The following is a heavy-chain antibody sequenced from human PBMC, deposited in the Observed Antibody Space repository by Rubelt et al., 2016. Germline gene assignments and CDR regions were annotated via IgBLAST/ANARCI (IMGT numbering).Heavy chain of an antibody. D-gene: IGHD3-22*01. CDR1: GGSMKSDPSY. J-gene: IGHJ4*02. V-gene: IGHV4-39*07. CDR2: VYRTEDA. CDR3: AREIPLDSSGPLGDY. Sequence: QLHLQEAGPGQVKPSETLSLTCSVSGGSMKSDPSYWAWIQQSTGQGLDWIGHVYRTEDASVTPAHKRRVTISDDTSSNRFSLKLTSLTAADTAVYYCAREIPLDSSGPLGDYWGQGIVVTVSS.